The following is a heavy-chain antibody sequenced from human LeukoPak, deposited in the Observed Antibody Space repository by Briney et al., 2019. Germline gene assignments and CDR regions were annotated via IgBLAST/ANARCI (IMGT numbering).Heavy chain of an antibody. CDR2: TKPDGSAE. Sequence: GGSLRLSCAASGFTFRNYWMGWVRQAPGKGLEWVANTKPDGSAEYYADSVRGRFTTSRDNANNFLYLQMNSLRAEDTAVYYCARDGGLKTNFDYWGQGTLVNGSS. CDR3: ARDGGLKTNFDY. J-gene: IGHJ4*02. CDR1: GFTFRNYW. D-gene: IGHD2-15*01. V-gene: IGHV3-7*01.